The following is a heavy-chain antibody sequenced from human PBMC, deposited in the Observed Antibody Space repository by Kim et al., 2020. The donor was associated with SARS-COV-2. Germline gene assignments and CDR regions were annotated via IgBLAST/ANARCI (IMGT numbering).Heavy chain of an antibody. CDR3: ARDVRIRFLEWLLLGHVGLDY. J-gene: IGHJ4*02. CDR1: GFTFSSYA. V-gene: IGHV3-30-3*01. CDR2: ISYDGSNK. D-gene: IGHD3-3*01. Sequence: GGSLRLSCAASGFTFSSYAMHWVRQAPGKGLEWVAVISYDGSNKYYADSVKGRFTISRDNSKNTLYLQMNSLRAEDTAVYYCARDVRIRFLEWLLLGHVGLDYWGQGTPVTVSS.